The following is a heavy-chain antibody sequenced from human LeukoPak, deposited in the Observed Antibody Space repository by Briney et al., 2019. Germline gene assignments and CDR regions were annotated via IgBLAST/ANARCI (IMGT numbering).Heavy chain of an antibody. CDR2: ISSSSSYI. D-gene: IGHD2-2*01. CDR3: ARSPVYCSSTSCYSYYYYYKDV. CDR1: GFTFSSYS. J-gene: IGHJ6*03. V-gene: IGHV3-21*01. Sequence: PGGSLRLSCAASGFTFSSYSMNWVRQAPGKGLEWVSSISSSSSYIYYADSVKGRFTISRDNAKNSLYLQMNSLRAEDTAVYYCARSPVYCSSTSCYSYYYYYKDVWGKGTTVTVSS.